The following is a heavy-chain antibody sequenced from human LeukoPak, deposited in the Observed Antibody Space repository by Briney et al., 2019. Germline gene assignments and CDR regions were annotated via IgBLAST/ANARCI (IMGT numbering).Heavy chain of an antibody. CDR2: IYSSGST. D-gene: IGHD3-22*01. V-gene: IGHV4-61*02. CDR3: AAPTVSDDSSGYIAPYFDY. CDR1: GGSISSGSYY. J-gene: IGHJ4*02. Sequence: PSETLSLTCTVSGGSISSGSYYWSWIRQPAGKGLEWIGRIYSSGSTNYNPSLKSRVTISLDTSKNQFSLKLSSVTAADTAVYYCAAPTVSDDSSGYIAPYFDYWGQGTLVTVSS.